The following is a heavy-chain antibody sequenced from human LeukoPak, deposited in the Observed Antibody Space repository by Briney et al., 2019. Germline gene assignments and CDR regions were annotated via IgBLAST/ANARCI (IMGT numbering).Heavy chain of an antibody. D-gene: IGHD6-19*01. V-gene: IGHV1-46*01. J-gene: IGHJ5*02. CDR2: INPSGGST. CDR1: GYTFTSYY. CDR3: ARSPGIAVAVNWFDP. Sequence: ASVKVSCKASGYTFTSYYMHWVRQAPGQGLEWMGIINPSGGSTSYAQKFQGRVTMTRDMSTSTVYMELSSLRSEDTAVYYCARSPGIAVAVNWFDPWGQGTLVTVSS.